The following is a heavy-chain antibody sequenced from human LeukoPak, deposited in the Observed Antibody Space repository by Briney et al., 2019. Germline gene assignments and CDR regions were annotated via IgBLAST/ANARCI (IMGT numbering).Heavy chain of an antibody. J-gene: IGHJ3*02. D-gene: IGHD1-7*01. Sequence: GESLKISCQDSGSSFSTYWIAWVRQMPGKGLEWMGIIHPSNSDTRYSPAFQGQVTISAATSITTAYLQWSSLKASDTAIYYCARRTTEAFDIWGQGTKVTVSS. CDR3: ARRTTEAFDI. CDR2: IHPSNSDT. V-gene: IGHV5-51*01. CDR1: GSSFSTYW.